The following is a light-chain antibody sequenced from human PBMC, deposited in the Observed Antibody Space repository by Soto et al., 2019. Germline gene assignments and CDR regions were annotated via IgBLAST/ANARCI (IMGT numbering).Light chain of an antibody. CDR1: QDIGSF. J-gene: IGKJ4*01. CDR3: QQFYSYPLT. CDR2: DAY. V-gene: IGKV1-8*01. Sequence: AIRMTQSPSSLSASPGDRVPITCRASQDIGSFLAWYQQKPGKAHKLLIYDAYTLQSGVQSRFGGSGSGTDFTLTISSLQSEDFATYYCQQFYSYPLTFGGGTTGDIK.